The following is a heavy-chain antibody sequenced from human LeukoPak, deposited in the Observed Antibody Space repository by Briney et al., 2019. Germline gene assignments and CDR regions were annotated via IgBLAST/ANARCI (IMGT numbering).Heavy chain of an antibody. V-gene: IGHV1-18*04. J-gene: IGHJ4*02. Sequence: ASVKVSCKASGYTFTGYYMHWVRQAPGQGLEWMGWISAYNGNTNYAQKLQGRVTMTTDTSTSTAYMELRSLRSDDTAVYYCARDLYQLSRPFDYWGQGTLVTVSS. CDR3: ARDLYQLSRPFDY. CDR2: ISAYNGNT. CDR1: GYTFTGYY. D-gene: IGHD2-2*01.